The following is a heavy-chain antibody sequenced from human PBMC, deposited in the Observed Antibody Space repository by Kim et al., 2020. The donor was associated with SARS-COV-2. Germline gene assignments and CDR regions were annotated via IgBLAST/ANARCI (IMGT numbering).Heavy chain of an antibody. D-gene: IGHD6-13*01. J-gene: IGHJ4*02. V-gene: IGHV3-33*01. CDR1: GFTFSSYG. CDR2: IWYDGSNK. Sequence: GGSLRLSCAASGFTFSSYGMHWVRQAPGKGLEWVAVIWYDGSNKYYADSVKGRFTISRDNSKNTLYLQMNSLRAEDTAVYYCAREMAAGRKYFDYWGQGTLVTVSS. CDR3: AREMAAGRKYFDY.